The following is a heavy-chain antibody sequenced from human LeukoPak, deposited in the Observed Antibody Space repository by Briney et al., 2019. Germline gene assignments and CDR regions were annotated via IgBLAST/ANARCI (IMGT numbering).Heavy chain of an antibody. CDR3: ARLLYDSRGYYYFDY. Sequence: PSETLSLTCSVSGGSISSRSLYWGWIRQPPGKGLEWIGSIYYSGSTYDNPSLKSRVTISVDTSKNQFSLKLSSVTAADTAVYYCARLLYDSRGYYYFDYWGQGTLVTVSS. CDR2: IYYSGST. D-gene: IGHD3-22*01. V-gene: IGHV4-39*01. CDR1: GGSISSRSLY. J-gene: IGHJ4*02.